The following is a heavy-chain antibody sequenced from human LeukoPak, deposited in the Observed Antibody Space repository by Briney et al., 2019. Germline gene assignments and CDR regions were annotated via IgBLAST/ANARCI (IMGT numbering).Heavy chain of an antibody. J-gene: IGHJ4*02. V-gene: IGHV4-34*01. CDR2: INHSGST. Sequence: SETLSLTCAVYGGSFSGYYWSWIRQPPGKGLEWIGEINHSGSTNYNPSLKSRVTISVDTSKNQFSLKLSSVTAADTALYYCARTPYCTNGVCYYFDYWGQGTLVTVSS. CDR3: ARTPYCTNGVCYYFDY. CDR1: GGSFSGYY. D-gene: IGHD2-8*01.